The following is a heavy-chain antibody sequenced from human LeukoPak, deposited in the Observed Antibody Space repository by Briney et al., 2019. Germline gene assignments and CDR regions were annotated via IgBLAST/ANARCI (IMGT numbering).Heavy chain of an antibody. J-gene: IGHJ6*03. CDR1: GYTFTSYD. Sequence: ASVKVSCKASGYTFTSYDINWVRQATGQGLEWMGWMNPNSGNTGYAQKFQGRVTITRNTSISTAYMELSSLRSEDTAVYYCARTQAGYSSSSFLLAYYYYYYMDVWGKGTTVTVSS. CDR3: ARTQAGYSSSSFLLAYYYYYYMDV. CDR2: MNPNSGNT. D-gene: IGHD6-13*01. V-gene: IGHV1-8*03.